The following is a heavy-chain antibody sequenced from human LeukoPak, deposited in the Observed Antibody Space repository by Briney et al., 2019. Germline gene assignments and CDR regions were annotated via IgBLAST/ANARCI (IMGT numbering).Heavy chain of an antibody. J-gene: IGHJ4*02. CDR2: IYSGGNT. Sequence: GGSLRLSCAASGFTVGSDYMSWVRQAPGKGLEWLSVIYSGGNTYYTDSVKGRFTTSRDNSKNTLYLQMNSLRAEDTAVYYCARDGYTTGCYWGQGTLVTVSS. CDR3: ARDGYTTGCY. D-gene: IGHD3-16*02. V-gene: IGHV3-66*01. CDR1: GFTVGSDY.